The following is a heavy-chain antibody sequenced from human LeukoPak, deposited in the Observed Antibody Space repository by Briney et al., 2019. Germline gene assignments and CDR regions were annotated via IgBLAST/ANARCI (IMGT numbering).Heavy chain of an antibody. J-gene: IGHJ4*02. CDR1: GFTVSSNY. V-gene: IGHV3-53*05. CDR3: AKEIYGDYCFDY. D-gene: IGHD4-17*01. Sequence: GGSLRLSCAASGFTVSSNYMSWVRQAPGKGLEWVSLIYSGGDTYYADSVKGRFTISRDNSKNTLYLQMNSLRAEDTAVYYCAKEIYGDYCFDYWGQGTLVTVSS. CDR2: IYSGGDT.